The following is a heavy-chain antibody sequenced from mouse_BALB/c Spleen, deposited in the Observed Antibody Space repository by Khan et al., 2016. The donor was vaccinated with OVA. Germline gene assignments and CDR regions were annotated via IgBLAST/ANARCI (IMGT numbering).Heavy chain of an antibody. CDR2: ISSSGST. V-gene: IGHV3-2*02. Sequence: EVPLQESGPGLVKPSQSLSLTCTVTGYSITSDYAWNWIRQFPGNKLEWMGYISSSGSTNYNPALQSRISITRDTSKNQFFLQLNSVTTEYTATYYCARDGSRYNYAMDYWGQGTSVTVSS. CDR3: ARDGSRYNYAMDY. CDR1: GYSITSDYA. D-gene: IGHD2-3*01. J-gene: IGHJ4*01.